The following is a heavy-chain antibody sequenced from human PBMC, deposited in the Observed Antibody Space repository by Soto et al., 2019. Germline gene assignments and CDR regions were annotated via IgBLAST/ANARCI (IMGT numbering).Heavy chain of an antibody. V-gene: IGHV3-30*18. CDR3: AKDSRFDY. CDR2: ISYDGSNK. Sequence: GGSLRLSCAASGFTFSSYGMHWVRQAPGKGLEWVAVISYDGSNKYYADSVKGRFTISRGNSKNTLYLQMNSRRAEDTAVYYCAKDSRFDYWGQVSPVTVSS. J-gene: IGHJ4*02. CDR1: GFTFSSYG.